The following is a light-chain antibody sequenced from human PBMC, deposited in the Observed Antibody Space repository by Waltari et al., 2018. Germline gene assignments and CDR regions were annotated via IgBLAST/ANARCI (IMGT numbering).Light chain of an antibody. CDR1: QSISRY. J-gene: IGKJ1*01. V-gene: IGKV3-20*01. CDR2: GAS. CDR3: QNHERLPAT. Sequence: EVVLTQSPGTLSLSTGERATLFCRASQSISRYLVWYQQRPGQAPRLLIYGASIRAAGIPDRFSGSGSGTDFTLSISRLEPEDFAVYYCQNHERLPATFGQGTRVEIK.